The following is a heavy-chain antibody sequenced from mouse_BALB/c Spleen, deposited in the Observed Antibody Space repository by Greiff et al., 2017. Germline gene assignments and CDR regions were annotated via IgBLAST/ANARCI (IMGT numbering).Heavy chain of an antibody. V-gene: IGHV5-9-3*01. CDR3: ARWDGNYLDY. D-gene: IGHD2-1*01. CDR1: GFTFSSYA. CDR2: ISSGGSYT. Sequence: EVKLMESGGGLVKPGGSLKLSCAASGFTFSSYAMSWVRQTPEKRLEWVATISSGGSYTYYPDSVKGRFTISRDNAKNTLYLQMSSLRSEDTAMYYCARWDGNYLDYWGQGTTLTVSS. J-gene: IGHJ2*01.